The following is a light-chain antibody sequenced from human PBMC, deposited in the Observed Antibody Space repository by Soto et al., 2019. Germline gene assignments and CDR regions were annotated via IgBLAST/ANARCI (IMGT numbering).Light chain of an antibody. CDR3: NSYGSTSTRYV. CDR2: NFL. CDR1: SSDVGGYNY. Sequence: QSALTQPASVSGSPGQSITISCTGTSSDVGGYNYVSWYQHHPGKAPKLIIYNFLNRPSGVSNRFSGSKSGNTASLTISGLQAEDEADYFCNSYGSTSTRYVFGTGTKLTVL. J-gene: IGLJ1*01. V-gene: IGLV2-14*03.